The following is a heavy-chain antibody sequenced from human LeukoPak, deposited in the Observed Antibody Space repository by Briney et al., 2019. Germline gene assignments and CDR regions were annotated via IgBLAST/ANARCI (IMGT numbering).Heavy chain of an antibody. CDR1: GFTLSDYY. D-gene: IGHD3/OR15-3a*01. CDR3: ARRRDFIDY. J-gene: IGHJ4*02. CDR2: SSSSGSTI. Sequence: GGFLRLSCAASGFTLSDYYMSWIRQAPGKGLEWVSYSSSSGSTIYYADSVKGRFAISRDNAKNSLYLQMNSLRAEDTAVYYCARRRDFIDYWGQGTLVTVSS. V-gene: IGHV3-11*01.